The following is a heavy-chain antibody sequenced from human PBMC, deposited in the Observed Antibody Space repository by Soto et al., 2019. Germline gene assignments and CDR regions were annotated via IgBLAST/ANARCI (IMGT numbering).Heavy chain of an antibody. J-gene: IGHJ1*01. V-gene: IGHV3-30*18. CDR3: AKGEYFQH. CDR2: ISYDGSNK. Sequence: QVPLVESGGGVVQPGRSLRLSCAASGFTFSSYGMHWVRQAPGKGLEWVAVISYDGSNKYYADSVKGRFTISRDNSKNTLYLQMNSLRAEDTAVYYCAKGEYFQHWGQGTLVTVSS. CDR1: GFTFSSYG.